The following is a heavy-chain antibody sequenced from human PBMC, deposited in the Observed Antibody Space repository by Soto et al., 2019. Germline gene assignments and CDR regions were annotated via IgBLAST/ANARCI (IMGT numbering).Heavy chain of an antibody. CDR1: GFIFSRYA. J-gene: IGHJ5*02. CDR3: ARNTDHRLVRGWLDP. Sequence: PGGSLRLSCEASGFIFSRYAIHWVRQAPGKGLEWLAVISRDGSNRYYLDSVKGRFTISRDNSKNTLYLQMNSLREDDTAVYFCARNTDHRLVRGWLDPWGQGTLVTVSS. V-gene: IGHV3-30*04. CDR2: ISRDGSNR. D-gene: IGHD3-10*01.